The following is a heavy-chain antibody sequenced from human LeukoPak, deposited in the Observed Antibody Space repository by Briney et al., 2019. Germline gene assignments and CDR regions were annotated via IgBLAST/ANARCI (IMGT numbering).Heavy chain of an antibody. Sequence: GGSLRLSCAASGFSISDSPMHWVRQASGKGLEWVGRVRDRANSYATGYAASVEGRFTISRDDSENTAYLQMNSLIIEDTAVYYCTRQRPQTGTFDYWGQGVLVTVSS. CDR2: VRDRANSYAT. CDR1: GFSISDSP. CDR3: TRQRPQTGTFDY. D-gene: IGHD3-9*01. V-gene: IGHV3-73*01. J-gene: IGHJ4*02.